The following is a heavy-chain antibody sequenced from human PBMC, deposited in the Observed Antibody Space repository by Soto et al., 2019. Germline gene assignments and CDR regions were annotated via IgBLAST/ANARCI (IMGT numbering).Heavy chain of an antibody. CDR1: GDSISTVDYF. J-gene: IGHJ5*01. CDR3: ARGRYCLTGRCFPNWFDS. V-gene: IGHV4-30-4*01. Sequence: SETLSLTCSVSGDSISTVDYFWAWIRQPPGQALEYIGYIYKSATTYYNPSFESRVAISLDTSKSQFSLNVTSVTAADTAVYFCARGRYCLTGRCFPNWFDSWGQGTLVT. D-gene: IGHD2-15*01. CDR2: IYKSATT.